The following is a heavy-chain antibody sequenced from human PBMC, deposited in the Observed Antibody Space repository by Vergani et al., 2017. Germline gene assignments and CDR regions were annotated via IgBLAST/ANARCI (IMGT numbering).Heavy chain of an antibody. Sequence: EVQLLESGGGLVKPGGSLRLSCAASGFTFSSYSMNWVRQAPGKGLEWVSSISSSSSYIYYADSVKGRFTISRDNAKNSLYLQMNSLRAEDTAVYYCARAYGRYDWFDYWGQRTLVTVSS. V-gene: IGHV3-21*01. CDR2: ISSSSSYI. D-gene: IGHD1-20*01. CDR1: GFTFSSYS. J-gene: IGHJ4*01. CDR3: ARAYGRYDWFDY.